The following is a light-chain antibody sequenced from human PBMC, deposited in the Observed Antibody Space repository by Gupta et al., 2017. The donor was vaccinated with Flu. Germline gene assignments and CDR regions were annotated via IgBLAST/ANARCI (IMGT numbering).Light chain of an antibody. Sequence: GLTARIPCGGDNIGRESVHWYQQKSGQAPVLVVYEDRFRPSGIPERFSGSNSANPATLTISRAEAGDEADYYCQVWDSSTDQWVFGGGTKVT. CDR2: EDR. V-gene: IGLV3-21*02. CDR1: NIGRES. J-gene: IGLJ3*02. CDR3: QVWDSSTDQWV.